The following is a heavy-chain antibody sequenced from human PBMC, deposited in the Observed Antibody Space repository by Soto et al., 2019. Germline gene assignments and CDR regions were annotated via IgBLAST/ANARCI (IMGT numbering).Heavy chain of an antibody. V-gene: IGHV1-46*03. CDR1: GYTFTSYY. CDR3: AVSPLGYFSGGSCRGDAFDI. D-gene: IGHD2-15*01. CDR2: INPSGGST. Sequence: ASVKVSCKASGYTFTSYYMHWVRQAPGQGLEWMGIINPSGGSTSYAQKFQGRVTMTRDTSTSTVYMELSSLRSEDTAVYYCAVSPLGYFSGGSCRGDAFDIWGQGTMVTVSS. J-gene: IGHJ3*02.